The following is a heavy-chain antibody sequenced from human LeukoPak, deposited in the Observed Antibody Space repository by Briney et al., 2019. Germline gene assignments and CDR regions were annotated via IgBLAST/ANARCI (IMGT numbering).Heavy chain of an antibody. Sequence: GGSLRLSCAASGFTFSSYSMNWVRQAPGKGLEWVSSISSSSDYFYYADSVKGRFTISRDNAKNSLYLQIDSLRVEDTAVFFCARGRPMIREVMNYFDFWGQGTLVTVSS. V-gene: IGHV3-21*01. CDR1: GFTFSSYS. D-gene: IGHD3-10*01. CDR2: ISSSSDYF. J-gene: IGHJ4*02. CDR3: ARGRPMIREVMNYFDF.